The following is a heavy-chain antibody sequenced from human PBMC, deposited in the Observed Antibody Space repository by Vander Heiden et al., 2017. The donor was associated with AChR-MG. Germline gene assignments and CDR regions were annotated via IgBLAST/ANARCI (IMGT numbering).Heavy chain of an antibody. CDR1: GYTGARYY. D-gene: IGHD6-6*01. J-gene: IGHJ4*02. CDR2: INPSGGST. CDR3: AREGQLTY. V-gene: IGHV1-46*01. Sequence: QVPLVPSGAEVQKPGSSLKVSCKASGYTGARYYRHWVRQAPGQGLEWMGIINPSGGSTSYEQKFQGRATMTRDTSTSTVYMELSSLRSEDTAVYYCAREGQLTYWGQGTLVTVSS.